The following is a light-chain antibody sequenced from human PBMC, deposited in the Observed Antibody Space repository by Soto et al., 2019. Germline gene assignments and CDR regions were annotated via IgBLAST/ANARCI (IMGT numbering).Light chain of an antibody. Sequence: DIQMTQSPSSLSASVGDRFTITCRASQSISTYLNCYQQKPWKSPKLLIYAASILQSGVASRFSGSGSGTDFTLTISSLQPEDFATYYCQQSYSVPPYTFGQGTKLEIK. CDR2: AAS. V-gene: IGKV1-39*01. CDR1: QSISTY. J-gene: IGKJ2*01. CDR3: QQSYSVPPYT.